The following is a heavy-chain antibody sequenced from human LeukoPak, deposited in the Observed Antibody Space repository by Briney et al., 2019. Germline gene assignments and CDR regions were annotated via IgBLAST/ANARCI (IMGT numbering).Heavy chain of an antibody. CDR1: GGSISSSSYY. J-gene: IGHJ4*02. CDR2: INHSGST. V-gene: IGHV4-39*07. Sequence: PSETLSLTCTVSGGSISSSSYYWGWIRQRPGKGLEWIGEINHSGSTNYNPSLKSRVTISVDPSKNQFSLKLTSVIAADTAVYYCARAGWFGELYGPLDFWGQGTLVTVSS. CDR3: ARAGWFGELYGPLDF. D-gene: IGHD3-10*01.